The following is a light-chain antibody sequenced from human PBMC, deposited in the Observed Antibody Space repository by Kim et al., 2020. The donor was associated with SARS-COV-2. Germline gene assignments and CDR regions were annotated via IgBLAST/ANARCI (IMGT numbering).Light chain of an antibody. V-gene: IGLV1-44*01. J-gene: IGLJ2*01. Sequence: QRVTISCSGRSSNIGSNTVNWYQQLPGPAPQLLIYSNDQRPSGVPDRFSGSKSGTSASLAISGLQSEDEADYYCAAWDDSLNGLVFGGGTQLTVL. CDR1: SSNIGSNT. CDR3: AAWDDSLNGLV. CDR2: SND.